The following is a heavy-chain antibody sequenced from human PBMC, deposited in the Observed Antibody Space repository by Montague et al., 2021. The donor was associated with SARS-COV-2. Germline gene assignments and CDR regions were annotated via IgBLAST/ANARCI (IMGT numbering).Heavy chain of an antibody. D-gene: IGHD2-15*01. Sequence: SETLSLTCSISGGSINSFYWNWIRQSPGKGLEWIGYVYYTGGTNYNSSLTRRATISVDTSKNKFSLTVGSVTAADTAAYYCSRASGGSSYNYYGLDVWGQGATVTVSS. CDR2: VYYTGGT. CDR1: GGSINSFY. J-gene: IGHJ6*02. V-gene: IGHV4-59*01. CDR3: SRASGGSSYNYYGLDV.